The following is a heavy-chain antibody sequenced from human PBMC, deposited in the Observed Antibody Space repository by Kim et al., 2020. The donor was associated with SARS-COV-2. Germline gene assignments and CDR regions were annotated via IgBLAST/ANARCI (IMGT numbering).Heavy chain of an antibody. CDR2: IYYSGST. J-gene: IGHJ6*02. CDR3: ARVPGAAIFGVVIVRGGMDV. Sequence: SETLSLTCTVSGGSVSSGSYYWSWIRQPPGKGLEWIGYIYYSGSTNYNPSLKSRVTISVDTSKNQFSLKLSSVTAADTAVYYCARVPGAAIFGVVIVRGGMDVWGQGTTVTVPS. CDR1: GGSVSSGSYY. V-gene: IGHV4-61*01. D-gene: IGHD3-3*01.